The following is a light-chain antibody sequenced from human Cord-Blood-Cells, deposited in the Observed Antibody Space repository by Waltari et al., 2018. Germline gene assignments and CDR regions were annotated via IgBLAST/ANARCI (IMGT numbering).Light chain of an antibody. J-gene: IGKJ5*01. V-gene: IGKV1-39*01. CDR3: QQSYSTPIT. Sequence: DIQMTQSPSSLSASVGDRVTITCRASQSLSSDLNWYQQKPGKAPKLLIYAASSLQSGFPSRFSGSGSGTDFTLTISSLQPEDFATYYCQQSYSTPITFGQGTRLEIK. CDR2: AAS. CDR1: QSLSSD.